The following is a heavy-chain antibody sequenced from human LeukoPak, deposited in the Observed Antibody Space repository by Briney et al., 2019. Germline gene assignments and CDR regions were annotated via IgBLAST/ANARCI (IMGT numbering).Heavy chain of an antibody. CDR1: GFTFSTYA. V-gene: IGHV3-23*01. J-gene: IGHJ4*02. CDR2: ISGSGGTT. CDR3: GRWPAQRPFDY. Sequence: GGSLRLSCAVSGFTFSTYAMSWVRQAPGKGLEWVSAISGSGGTTNYADSVKGRFTISSYNSKTTLYLQMDSLRAEDTAAYYCGRWPAQRPFDYWGQGTLVTVSS. D-gene: IGHD5-24*01.